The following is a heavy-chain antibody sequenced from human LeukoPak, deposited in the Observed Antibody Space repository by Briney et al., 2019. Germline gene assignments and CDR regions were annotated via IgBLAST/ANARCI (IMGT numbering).Heavy chain of an antibody. Sequence: PGGSLRLSCAASGFTFSNYAMSWARQAPGKGLMWVSRISPDGSTTLYADSVKGRFTISRDNAKNTLYLQMNSLGAEDTAVYYCTTVLSSNRYNLCDNWGQGTLVTVSS. D-gene: IGHD6-13*01. J-gene: IGHJ4*02. V-gene: IGHV3-74*03. CDR3: TTVLSSNRYNLCDN. CDR2: ISPDGSTT. CDR1: GFTFSNYA.